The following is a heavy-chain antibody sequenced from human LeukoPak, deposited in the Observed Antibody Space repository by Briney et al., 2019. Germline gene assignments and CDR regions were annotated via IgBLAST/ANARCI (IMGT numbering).Heavy chain of an antibody. CDR3: ARDQFGAYFD. Sequence: GGSLRLSCAASGFTITSYWMHWVRQIPGKGLVWVSHTNSDGSGTNYADSVKGRFTISRDNAKNTLYLQMNSLRAEDTAVYYCARDQFGAYFDWGKGTTVTVSS. CDR1: GFTITSYW. V-gene: IGHV3-74*01. CDR2: TNSDGSGT. J-gene: IGHJ6*04. D-gene: IGHD3-9*01.